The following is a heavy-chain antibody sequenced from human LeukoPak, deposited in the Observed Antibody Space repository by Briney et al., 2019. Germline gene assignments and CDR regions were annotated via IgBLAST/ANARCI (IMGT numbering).Heavy chain of an antibody. CDR2: MNPNSGNT. CDR3: ARATVEMATISTLNDY. Sequence: ASVKVSCKASGYTFTSYDINWVRQATGQGLEWMGWMNPNSGNTGYAQKFQGRVTMTRNTSISTAYMELGSLRSEDTAVYYCARATVEMATISTLNDYWGQGTLVTVSS. J-gene: IGHJ4*02. CDR1: GYTFTSYD. D-gene: IGHD5-24*01. V-gene: IGHV1-8*01.